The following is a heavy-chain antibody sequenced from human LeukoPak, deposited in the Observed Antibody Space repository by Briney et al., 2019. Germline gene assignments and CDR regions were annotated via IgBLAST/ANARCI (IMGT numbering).Heavy chain of an antibody. J-gene: IGHJ4*02. CDR2: ISYDGSDK. CDR3: ARDLNRYFDY. V-gene: IGHV3-30-3*01. CDR1: GFTFSAYA. Sequence: GRSLRLSCAASGFTFSAYALHWVRQASGKGLEWVSVISYDGSDKYYADSVKGRFTISRDSSKNTLYLQMNSLRAEDTAVYYCARDLNRYFDYWGQGTLVTVSS.